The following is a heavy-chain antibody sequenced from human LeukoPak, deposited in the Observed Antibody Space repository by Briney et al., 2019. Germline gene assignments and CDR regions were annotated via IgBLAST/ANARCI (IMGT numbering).Heavy chain of an antibody. CDR1: GYTLTELS. D-gene: IGHD3-9*01. CDR3: ATGRYFDRAHDY. CDR2: FDPEDGET. Sequence: ASVKVSCKVSGYTLTELSMHWVRQAPGKGREWMGGFDPEDGETIYAQKFQGRVTMTEDTSTDTAYMELSSLRSEDTAVYYCATGRYFDRAHDYWGQGTLVTVSS. V-gene: IGHV1-24*01. J-gene: IGHJ4*02.